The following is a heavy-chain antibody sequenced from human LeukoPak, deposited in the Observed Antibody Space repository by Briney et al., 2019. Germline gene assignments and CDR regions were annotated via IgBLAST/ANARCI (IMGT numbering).Heavy chain of an antibody. D-gene: IGHD3-10*01. CDR2: INQNSGGT. V-gene: IGHV1-2*02. CDR3: ARVSGYYGSGVESSWKELDY. CDR1: GYTFTGYY. Sequence: ASVKVSCKASGYTFTGYYMHWVRQAPGQGLEWMGWINQNSGGTNYAQKFQGRVTMTRDTSISTAYMELSRLRSDDTAVYYCARVSGYYGSGVESSWKELDYWGQGTLVTVSS. J-gene: IGHJ4*02.